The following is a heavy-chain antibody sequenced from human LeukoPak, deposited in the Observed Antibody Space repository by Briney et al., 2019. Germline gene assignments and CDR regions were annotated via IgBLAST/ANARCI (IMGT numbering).Heavy chain of an antibody. Sequence: ASVKVSCKASGGTFSSYAISWVRQAPGQGLEWMGGIIPIFGTANYAQKFQGRVTITADESTSTAYMELSSLRSEDTAVYYCARDQDSRGYYYVRGAFDIWGQGTMVTVSS. CDR1: GGTFSSYA. D-gene: IGHD3-22*01. CDR2: IIPIFGTA. CDR3: ARDQDSRGYYYVRGAFDI. J-gene: IGHJ3*02. V-gene: IGHV1-69*13.